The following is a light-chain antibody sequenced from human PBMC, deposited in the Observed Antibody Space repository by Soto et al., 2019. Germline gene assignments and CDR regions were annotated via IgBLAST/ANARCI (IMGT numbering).Light chain of an antibody. Sequence: EIVLMQSPDILSLSPGERATVSCRASETITNNDLAWYQKKPGQAPRLLLYGASTRPTGIPDRFSGSGSGTDFTITIDRLEPEDFAVYFCHHYGTSPPHTFGQGTKLDIK. V-gene: IGKV3-20*01. CDR3: HHYGTSPPHT. CDR2: GAS. CDR1: ETITNND. J-gene: IGKJ2*01.